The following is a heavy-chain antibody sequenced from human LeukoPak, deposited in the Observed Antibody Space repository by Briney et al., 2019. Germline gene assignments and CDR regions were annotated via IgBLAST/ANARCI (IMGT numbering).Heavy chain of an antibody. CDR2: ISGSGGST. CDR3: AKGLMYCYGSGSTDAFDI. Sequence: GGSLRLSCAASGFTFSSYAMSWVRQAPGKGLEWVSAISGSGGSTYYADSVKGRFTISRDNSKNTLYLQMNSLRAEDTAVYYCAKGLMYCYGSGSTDAFDIWGQGTMVTVSS. J-gene: IGHJ3*02. D-gene: IGHD3-10*01. V-gene: IGHV3-23*01. CDR1: GFTFSSYA.